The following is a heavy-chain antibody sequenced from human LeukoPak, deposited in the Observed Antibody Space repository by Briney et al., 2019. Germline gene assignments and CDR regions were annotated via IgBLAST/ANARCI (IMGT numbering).Heavy chain of an antibody. CDR1: GGSISSGSYY. D-gene: IGHD2-2*01. CDR3: ARENSIVVVPAAASYAFDI. V-gene: IGHV4-61*02. CDR2: IYTSGST. Sequence: SQTLSLTCTVSGGSISSGSYYWSWIRQPAGKGLEWIGRIYTSGSTNYNPSLKSRVTISVGTSKNQFSLKLSSVTAADTAVYYCARENSIVVVPAAASYAFDIWGQGTMVTVSS. J-gene: IGHJ3*02.